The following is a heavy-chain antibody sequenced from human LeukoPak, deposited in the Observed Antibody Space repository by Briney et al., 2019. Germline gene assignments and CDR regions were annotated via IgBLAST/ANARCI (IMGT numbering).Heavy chain of an antibody. CDR1: GFTVSSNF. Sequence: GGSLRLSCAASGFTVSSNFLSWGRQAPGKGLEWVSLIYSGGSTDYTDSVKGRFTISRDNAKNSLFLQMNSLRAEDTAVYYCASVACSAVTCFGFLFFDYWGQGTLVTVSS. V-gene: IGHV3-53*01. CDR3: ASVACSAVTCFGFLFFDY. D-gene: IGHD2-15*01. J-gene: IGHJ4*02. CDR2: IYSGGST.